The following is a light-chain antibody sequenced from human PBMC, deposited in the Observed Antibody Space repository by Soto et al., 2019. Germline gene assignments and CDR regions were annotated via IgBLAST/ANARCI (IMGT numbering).Light chain of an antibody. V-gene: IGKV1D-12*01. Sequence: QMTQSPSSVSASVGDRVTITCRASQHISNYLAWYQQKPGEAPKVLIYGAFTLQTGVASRFSGSGSATDFILTISSLQPEDCATYYCQPTNSFPLTFGGGTKVEIK. CDR1: QHISNY. CDR2: GAF. J-gene: IGKJ4*01. CDR3: QPTNSFPLT.